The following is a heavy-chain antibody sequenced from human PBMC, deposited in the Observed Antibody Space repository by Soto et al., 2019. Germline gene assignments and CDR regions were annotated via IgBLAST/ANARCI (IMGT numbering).Heavy chain of an antibody. Sequence: GGSLRLSCAASGFTFSIYAMSWVRQSPGKGLEWVSAISVSGGSTYYADSVKGRFTISRDNSKNTLYLQMNSLRAEDTAVYYSAKVSPVRGVITNKGAEYWGQGILVTVSS. J-gene: IGHJ4*02. CDR3: AKVSPVRGVITNKGAEY. CDR2: ISVSGGST. D-gene: IGHD3-10*01. CDR1: GFTFSIYA. V-gene: IGHV3-23*01.